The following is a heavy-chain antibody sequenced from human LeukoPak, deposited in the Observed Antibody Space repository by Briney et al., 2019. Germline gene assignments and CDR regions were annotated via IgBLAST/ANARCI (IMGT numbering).Heavy chain of an antibody. CDR2: MSSSSTYI. Sequence: GGSLRLSCAASGFTFTSHSMNWVRQAPGKGLEWVSSMSSSSTYIYYADSVKGRFTISRDNARNSLFLQMNSLRAEDTAVYYCARLLVSYYMDVWGRGTTVTISS. J-gene: IGHJ6*03. CDR3: ARLLVSYYMDV. D-gene: IGHD1-26*01. CDR1: GFTFTSHS. V-gene: IGHV3-21*01.